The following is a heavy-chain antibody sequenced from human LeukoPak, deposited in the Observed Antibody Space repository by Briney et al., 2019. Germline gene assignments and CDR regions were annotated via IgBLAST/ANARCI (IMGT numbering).Heavy chain of an antibody. CDR2: INPNSGGT. Sequence: ASVKVSCKASGYTFTGYYMHWVRQAPGQGLEWMGWINPNSGGTNYAQKFQGWVTMTRDTSISTAYMELSRLRSDDTAVYYCALIQYCSSTSCSNRPFDYWGQGTLVTVSS. V-gene: IGHV1-2*04. J-gene: IGHJ4*02. CDR1: GYTFTGYY. CDR3: ALIQYCSSTSCSNRPFDY. D-gene: IGHD2-2*01.